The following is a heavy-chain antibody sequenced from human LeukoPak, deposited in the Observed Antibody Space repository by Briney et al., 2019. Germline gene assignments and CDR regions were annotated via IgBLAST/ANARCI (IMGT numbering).Heavy chain of an antibody. CDR2: IYYSGST. V-gene: IGHV4-61*01. Sequence: PSETLSLTCTVSGGSVSSGSYYWSWIRQPPGKGLEWIGYIYYSGSTNYNPSLKSRVTISVDTSKNQFSLKLSSVTAADTAVYYCARVPVPYYYDIFDYWGQGTLVTVSS. CDR3: ARVPVPYYYDIFDY. J-gene: IGHJ4*02. D-gene: IGHD3-22*01. CDR1: GGSVSSGSYY.